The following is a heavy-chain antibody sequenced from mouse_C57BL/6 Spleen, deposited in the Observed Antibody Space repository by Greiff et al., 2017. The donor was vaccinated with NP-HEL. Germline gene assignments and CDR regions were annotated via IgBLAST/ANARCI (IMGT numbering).Heavy chain of an antibody. J-gene: IGHJ3*01. Sequence: VKLMESGPELVKPGASVKISCKASGYAFSSSWMNWVKQRPGKGLEWIGRIYPGDGDTNYNGKFKGKATLTADKSSSTAYMQLSSLTSEDSAVYFCARGGQLWFAYWGQGTLVTVSA. CDR3: ARGGQLWFAY. CDR1: GYAFSSSW. V-gene: IGHV1-82*01. CDR2: IYPGDGDT. D-gene: IGHD3-3*01.